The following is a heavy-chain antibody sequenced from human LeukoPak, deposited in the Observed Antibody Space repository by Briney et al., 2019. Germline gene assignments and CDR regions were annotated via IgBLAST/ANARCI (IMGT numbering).Heavy chain of an antibody. D-gene: IGHD3/OR15-3a*01. J-gene: IGHJ4*02. Sequence: GGSLRLSCATSGFTFSNYAMSRVRQAPGKGLEWVANIKQDGSEKYYVDSVKGRFTISRDNAKNSLYLQMNSLRAEDTAVYYCASGLGSYWGQGTLVTVSS. V-gene: IGHV3-7*01. CDR2: IKQDGSEK. CDR1: GFTFSNYA. CDR3: ASGLGSY.